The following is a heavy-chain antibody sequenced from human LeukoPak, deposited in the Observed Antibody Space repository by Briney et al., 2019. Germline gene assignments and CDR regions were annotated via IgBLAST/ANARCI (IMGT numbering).Heavy chain of an antibody. V-gene: IGHV1-18*04. CDR2: ISGYNGNT. J-gene: IGHJ4*02. D-gene: IGHD3-10*01. Sequence: ASVKVSCKASGHTFTGYYMHWVRQAPGQGLEWMGWISGYNGNTNYAQKLQGRVTMTTDPSTTTAYMELRSLRSDDTAVYYCARSSHRDGDTFDYWGQGTLVTVSS. CDR1: GHTFTGYY. CDR3: ARSSHRDGDTFDY.